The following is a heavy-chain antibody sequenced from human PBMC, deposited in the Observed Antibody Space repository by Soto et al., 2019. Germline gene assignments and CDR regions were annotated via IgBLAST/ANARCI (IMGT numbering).Heavy chain of an antibody. D-gene: IGHD3-10*01. J-gene: IGHJ4*02. CDR3: ARYYWSLRYFDY. Sequence: QVQLQESGPRLVKPSGTLSLTCTVSGGSISSYSWGWIRQPAGKGLEWVGRIDSSGSTSYNPSLKSRVTMSVDTSKNQFSLKLSSVTAADTAVYYCARYYWSLRYFDYWGQGTLVTVSS. CDR2: IDSSGST. V-gene: IGHV4-4*07. CDR1: GGSISSYS.